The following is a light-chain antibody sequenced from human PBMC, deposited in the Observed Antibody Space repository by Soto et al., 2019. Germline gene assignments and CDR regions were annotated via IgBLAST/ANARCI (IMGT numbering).Light chain of an antibody. J-gene: IGLJ1*01. CDR3: SSYAGNNAYV. CDR2: EVS. V-gene: IGLV2-8*01. CDR1: SSDVGGHNY. Sequence: QSALTQPPSASGSPGQSVTISCTGTSSDVGGHNYVSWYQQHPGKAPKLMIYEVSKRPSGVPDRFSGSKSDNTASLTVSGLQAEDEADYHCSSYAGNNAYVFGTGTKLTVL.